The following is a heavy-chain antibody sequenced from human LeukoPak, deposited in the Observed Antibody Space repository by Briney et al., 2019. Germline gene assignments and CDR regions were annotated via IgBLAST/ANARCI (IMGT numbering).Heavy chain of an antibody. CDR2: INHSGST. Sequence: PSETLSLTCAVYGGSFSGYYWSWIRQPPGKGLEWIGEINHSGSTNYNPSLKSRVTISVDTSKNQFSLKLSSVTAADTAVYYCARGQEETPTLSDWGQGTLVTVSS. CDR3: ARGQEETPTLSD. CDR1: GGSFSGYY. V-gene: IGHV4-34*01. J-gene: IGHJ4*02.